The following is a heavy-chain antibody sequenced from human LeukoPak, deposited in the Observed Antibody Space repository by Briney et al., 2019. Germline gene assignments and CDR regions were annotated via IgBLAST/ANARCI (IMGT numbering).Heavy chain of an antibody. J-gene: IGHJ4*02. Sequence: SVKVSCKASGVTFSSYVISWVRQAPGQGLEWMGGIIPIFGTANYAQKFQGRVTITTDESTSTAYMELSSLRSEDTAVYYCASTTIAAADHFDYWGQGTLVTVSS. V-gene: IGHV1-69*05. CDR2: IIPIFGTA. D-gene: IGHD6-13*01. CDR3: ASTTIAAADHFDY. CDR1: GVTFSSYV.